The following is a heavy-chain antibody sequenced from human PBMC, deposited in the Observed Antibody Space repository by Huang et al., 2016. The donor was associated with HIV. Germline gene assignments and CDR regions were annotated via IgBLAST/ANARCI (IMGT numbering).Heavy chain of an antibody. J-gene: IGHJ4*02. CDR3: ARTEMEYYYGSSGYYPDY. D-gene: IGHD3-22*01. CDR1: GFTFSSYS. Sequence: EVQLVESGGGLVKPGGSLRLSCAASGFTFSSYSMNWVRQAPGRGLEWVSYMSGRSSNIYYAHSVKGRFTISRDNAKSPLDLQLNSLRAEDTAVYYCARTEMEYYYGSSGYYPDYWGQGTLVIVSS. V-gene: IGHV3-48*01. CDR2: MSGRSSNI.